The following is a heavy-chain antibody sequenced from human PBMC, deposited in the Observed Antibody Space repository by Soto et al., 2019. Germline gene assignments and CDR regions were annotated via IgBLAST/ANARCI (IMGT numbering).Heavy chain of an antibody. D-gene: IGHD6-13*01. CDR3: ARGPSVAAAEGKDYYYYGMDV. CDR2: IIPIFGTA. CDR1: GGTFSSYA. J-gene: IGHJ6*02. V-gene: IGHV1-69*06. Sequence: SVKVSCKASGGTFSSYAISWVRQAPGQGLEWMGGIIPIFGTANYAQKFQGRVTITADKSMSTAYMELSSLRSEDTAVYYCARGPSVAAAEGKDYYYYGMDVWGQGTTVTVSS.